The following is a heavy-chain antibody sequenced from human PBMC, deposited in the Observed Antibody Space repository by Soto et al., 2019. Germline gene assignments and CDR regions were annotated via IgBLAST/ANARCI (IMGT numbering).Heavy chain of an antibody. D-gene: IGHD3-3*01. V-gene: IGHV3-30-3*01. CDR1: GFTFSSYA. CDR2: ISYDGSNK. CDR3: ARDSLEWLLYSNWFDP. Sequence: PGGSLRLSCAASGFTFSSYAMHWFRQAPGKGLEWVAVISYDGSNKYYADSVKGRFTISRDNSKNTLYLQMNSLRAEDTAVYYCARDSLEWLLYSNWFDPWGQGTLVTVSS. J-gene: IGHJ5*02.